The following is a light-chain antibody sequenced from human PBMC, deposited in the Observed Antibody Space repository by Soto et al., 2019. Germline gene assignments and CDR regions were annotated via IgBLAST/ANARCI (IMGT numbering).Light chain of an antibody. V-gene: IGLV2-23*01. CDR3: CSYAGSSTSWV. Sequence: QSALTQPAAVSGSPGQSITISCTGTSSDAGNYNSVSWYQQHPGKAHQVIIYEDSTRPSGVSNRISGSKSGNTASLTTSGLQAEDEADYYCCSYAGSSTSWVFGGGTKVTVL. CDR1: SSDAGNYNS. J-gene: IGLJ3*02. CDR2: EDS.